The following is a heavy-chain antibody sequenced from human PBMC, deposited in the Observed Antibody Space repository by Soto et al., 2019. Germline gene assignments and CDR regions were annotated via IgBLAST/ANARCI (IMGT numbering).Heavy chain of an antibody. V-gene: IGHV4-61*01. CDR1: GGSVSSGSYY. CDR2: IYYSGST. J-gene: IGHJ4*02. Sequence: SETLSLTCTVSGGSVSSGSYYWRWIRQPPGKGLEWIGYIYYSGSTNYNPSLKSRVTISVDTSKNQFSLKLSSVTAADTAVYYCARDSSGWYYLDYWGQGTLVTVSS. CDR3: ARDSSGWYYLDY. D-gene: IGHD6-19*01.